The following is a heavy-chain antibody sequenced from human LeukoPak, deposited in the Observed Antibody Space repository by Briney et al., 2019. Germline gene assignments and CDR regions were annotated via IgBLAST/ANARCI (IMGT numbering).Heavy chain of an antibody. CDR2: IYYSGST. CDR3: ARSRYYYDSSGYYPYC. J-gene: IGHJ4*02. V-gene: IGHV4-61*08. Sequence: SETLSLTCTVSGGSISSTGYYWSWIRQPPGKGLEWIGYIYYSGSTNYNPSLKSRVTISVDTSKNQFSLKLSSVTAADTAVYYCARSRYYYDSSGYYPYCWGQGTLVTVSS. CDR1: GGSISSTGYY. D-gene: IGHD3-22*01.